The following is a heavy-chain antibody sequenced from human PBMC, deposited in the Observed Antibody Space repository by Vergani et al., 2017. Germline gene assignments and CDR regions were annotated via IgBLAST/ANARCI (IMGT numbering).Heavy chain of an antibody. Sequence: EGQLVESGGGLVKPGGSLRLSCAASGFTFSDFSMSWVRQAPGKGLEWVAFIGSSGPYINYAASVKGRFIISRDNTNNSLFLQLGSLRAEDAAVYYRARGCTSGGCPESYRMDVWGQGATVTGSS. CDR2: IGSSGPYI. D-gene: IGHD1-1*01. CDR3: ARGCTSGGCPESYRMDV. CDR1: GFTFSDFS. J-gene: IGHJ6*02. V-gene: IGHV3-21*02.